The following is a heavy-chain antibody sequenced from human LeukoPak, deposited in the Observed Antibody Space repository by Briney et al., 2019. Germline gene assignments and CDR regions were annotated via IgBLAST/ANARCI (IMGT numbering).Heavy chain of an antibody. J-gene: IGHJ4*02. Sequence: GESLKISCKGSGYSFTSYWIGWVRQMPGKGLEWMGIIYPRDSDTRYSPSFQGQVTISADKSISTAYLQWSSLKASDTAMYYCARPKGVDTAMVTGSYYFDYWGQGTLVTVSS. CDR3: ARPKGVDTAMVTGSYYFDY. D-gene: IGHD5-18*01. CDR2: IYPRDSDT. V-gene: IGHV5-51*01. CDR1: GYSFTSYW.